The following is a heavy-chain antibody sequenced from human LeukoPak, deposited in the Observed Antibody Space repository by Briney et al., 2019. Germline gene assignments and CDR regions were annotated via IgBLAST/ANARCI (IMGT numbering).Heavy chain of an antibody. V-gene: IGHV4-30-4*01. D-gene: IGHD3-22*01. Sequence: SQTLSLTCTVSGGSIGSGDYYWSWIRQPPGKGLEWIGYIYSNGRTTYSPSLKSRLTISADTSKNQFSLKLSSVTAADTAVYYCARDYYDSSGYYFKGFDYWGQGTLVTVSS. CDR2: IYSNGRT. CDR3: ARDYYDSSGYYFKGFDY. J-gene: IGHJ4*02. CDR1: GGSIGSGDYY.